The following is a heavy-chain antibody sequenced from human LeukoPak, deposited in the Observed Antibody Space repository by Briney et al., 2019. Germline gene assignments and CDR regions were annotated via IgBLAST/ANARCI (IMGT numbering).Heavy chain of an antibody. CDR2: INHSGST. Sequence: PSETLSLTCTVSGGSISSYYWSWIRQPPGKGLEWMGEINHSGSTNYNPSLKSRVTISVDTSKNQFSLKLSSVTAADTAVYYCARVVVVTATTCYYGMDVWGQGTTVTVSS. V-gene: IGHV4-34*01. CDR1: GGSISSYY. J-gene: IGHJ6*02. D-gene: IGHD2-21*02. CDR3: ARVVVVTATTCYYGMDV.